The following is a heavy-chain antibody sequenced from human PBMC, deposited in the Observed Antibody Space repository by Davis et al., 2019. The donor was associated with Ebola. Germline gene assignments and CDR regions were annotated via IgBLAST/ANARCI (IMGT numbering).Heavy chain of an antibody. Sequence: GESLKISCAASGFTFSSYSMNWVRQAPGKGLEWVSSISSSSSYIYYADSVKGRFTISRDNSKNTLYLQMNSLRAEDTAVYYCAKGTTVWYWGQGTLVTVSS. CDR1: GFTFSSYS. D-gene: IGHD4-11*01. J-gene: IGHJ4*02. V-gene: IGHV3-21*04. CDR2: ISSSSSYI. CDR3: AKGTTVWY.